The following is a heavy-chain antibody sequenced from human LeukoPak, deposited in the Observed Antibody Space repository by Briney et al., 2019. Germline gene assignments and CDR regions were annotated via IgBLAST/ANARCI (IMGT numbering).Heavy chain of an antibody. CDR3: ARRPSGIVIVPAANDAFDI. Sequence: ASVKVSCKASGYTFTGYYMHWVRQAPGQGLEWMGWINPNSGGTDYAQKFQGRVTMTRDTSISTAYMELSRLRSDDTALYYCARRPSGIVIVPAANDAFDIWGQGTMVTVSS. D-gene: IGHD2-2*01. CDR1: GYTFTGYY. J-gene: IGHJ3*02. V-gene: IGHV1-2*02. CDR2: INPNSGGT.